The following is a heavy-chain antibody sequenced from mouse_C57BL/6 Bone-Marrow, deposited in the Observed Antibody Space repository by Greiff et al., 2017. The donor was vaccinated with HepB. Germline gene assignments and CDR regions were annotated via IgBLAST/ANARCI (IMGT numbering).Heavy chain of an antibody. J-gene: IGHJ4*01. CDR2: ISSGSSTI. CDR3: ANRRCGYAMDY. CDR1: GFTFSDYG. Sequence: EVKLVESGGGLVKPGGSLKLSCAASGFTFSDYGMHWVRQAPEKGLEWVAYISSGSSTIYYADTVKGRFTISRDNAKNTLFLQMTSLRSEDTAMYYCANRRCGYAMDYWGQGTSVTVSS. D-gene: IGHD2-14*01. V-gene: IGHV5-17*01.